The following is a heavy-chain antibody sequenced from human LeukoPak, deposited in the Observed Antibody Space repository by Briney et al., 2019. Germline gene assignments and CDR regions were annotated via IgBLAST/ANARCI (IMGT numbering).Heavy chain of an antibody. CDR2: IYNGGGK. J-gene: IGHJ2*01. Sequence: SQTLSLTCTVSGASINTAAYSWSWLRLPPGKGLEWIGYIYNGGGKYFNASLKSRLTMSVDTSKNQFSLRLSSVTAADTAVYFCARVYYGRSYDYWYFDLWGRGTLVTVSS. CDR3: ARVYYGRSYDYWYFDL. D-gene: IGHD3-10*01. CDR1: GASINTAAYS. V-gene: IGHV4-30-4*07.